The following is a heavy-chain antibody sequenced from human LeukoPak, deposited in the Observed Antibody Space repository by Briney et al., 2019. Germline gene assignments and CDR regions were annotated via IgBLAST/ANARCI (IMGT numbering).Heavy chain of an antibody. CDR1: GASISRHY. Sequence: SETLSLTCTVSGASISRHYWSWIRQPPGKGLEWIGYIYNSASTNYNPSLKSRVTMSVDTSKKQFSLKLSSVTAADTAVYYCARHPGIGYGDYYLDYWGRGTLVTASS. V-gene: IGHV4-59*08. D-gene: IGHD4-17*01. CDR3: ARHPGIGYGDYYLDY. J-gene: IGHJ4*02. CDR2: IYNSAST.